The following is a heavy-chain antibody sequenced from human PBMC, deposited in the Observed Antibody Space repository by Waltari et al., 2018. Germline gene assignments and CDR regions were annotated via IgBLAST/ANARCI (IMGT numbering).Heavy chain of an antibody. V-gene: IGHV3-7*03. CDR1: GFIFRNYF. CDR3: ARAGGVSNRFDY. J-gene: IGHJ4*02. CDR2: INADGSEE. D-gene: IGHD3-10*01. Sequence: EVQLVQSGGGLVQPGGSLRLSCEASGFIFRNYFMTWVRQAPGKGLQWVAKINADGSEEFYLDSVKGRFTISRDNAKNSLFLQMNSLRADDTAVYYCARAGGVSNRFDYWGQGARVTVSS.